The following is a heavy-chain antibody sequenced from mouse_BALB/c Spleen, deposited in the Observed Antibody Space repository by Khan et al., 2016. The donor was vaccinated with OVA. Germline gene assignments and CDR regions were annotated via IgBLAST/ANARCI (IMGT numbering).Heavy chain of an antibody. CDR2: IAXPNGNT. J-gene: IGHJ2*01. CDR1: GLNINDTY. V-gene: IGHV14-3*02. Sequence: VQLKQSGAALVKSWATVKLSFTSSGLNINDTYMHLLKPWPEQCLAWIGRIAXPNGNTKYDPKFQGKATITADTSSNTAYLQLSSLTSEDTAVYYCARMARKWGQGTTLTVSS. CDR3: ARMARK.